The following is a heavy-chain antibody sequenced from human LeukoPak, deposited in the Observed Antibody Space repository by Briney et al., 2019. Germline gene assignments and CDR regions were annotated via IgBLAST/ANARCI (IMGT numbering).Heavy chain of an antibody. CDR1: GGSISSGDYY. CDR2: IYYSGST. D-gene: IGHD3-3*01. CDR3: ARVGRFVLRFLEWLPFDY. J-gene: IGHJ4*02. V-gene: IGHV4-30-4*08. Sequence: PSETLSLTCTVSGGSISSGDYYWSWIRQPPGKGLEWIGFIYYSGSTYYNPSLKSRVTISVDTSKNQFSLKLSSVTAADTAVYYCARVGRFVLRFLEWLPFDYWGQGTLVTVSS.